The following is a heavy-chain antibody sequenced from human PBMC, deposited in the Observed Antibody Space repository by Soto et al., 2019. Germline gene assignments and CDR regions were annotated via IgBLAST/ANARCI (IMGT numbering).Heavy chain of an antibody. CDR2: TYYRSTRWYK. J-gene: IGHJ3*02. CDR1: GDSVSSNSAA. Sequence: SQTLSLTCAISGDSVSSNSAAWNWIRQSPSRGLEWLGRTYYRSTRWYKDYAVSVKSRITVNPDTSQNQFSLHLNSVTPEDSAVYYCAKDAIAGNGVWEPFDMWGQGTEVTVSS. V-gene: IGHV6-1*01. CDR3: AKDAIAGNGVWEPFDM. D-gene: IGHD2-8*01.